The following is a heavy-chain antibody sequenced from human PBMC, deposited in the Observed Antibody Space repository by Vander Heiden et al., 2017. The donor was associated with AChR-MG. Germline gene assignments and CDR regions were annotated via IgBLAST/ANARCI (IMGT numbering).Heavy chain of an antibody. J-gene: IGHJ4*02. CDR3: ARGYSGSYRIDY. CDR2: INSDGSTT. Sequence: EVQLVESGGGLVQPGGSLRLSCAASGFTFSNYWMHWVRQAPGKGLGWVSRINSDGSTTTYADSVKGRFTISRDNAKNTLFLQMNSLRAEDTAVYYCARGYSGSYRIDYWGQGTLVTVSS. V-gene: IGHV3-74*01. CDR1: GFTFSNYW. D-gene: IGHD1-26*01.